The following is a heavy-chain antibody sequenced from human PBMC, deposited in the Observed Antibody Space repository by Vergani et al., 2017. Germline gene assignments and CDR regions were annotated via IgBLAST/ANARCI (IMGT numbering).Heavy chain of an antibody. D-gene: IGHD2-15*01. CDR1: GGSFSGYY. Sequence: QVQLQQWGAGLLKPSETLSLTCAVYGGSFSGYYWSWIRQPPGKGLEWIGEINHSGSTNYNPSLKSRVTISVDTSKNQFSLKLSSVTAADTAVYYCARGRRGVVAAIFGTYYYYGMDVWGQGTTVTVSS. CDR2: INHSGST. V-gene: IGHV4-34*01. J-gene: IGHJ6*02. CDR3: ARGRRGVVAAIFGTYYYYGMDV.